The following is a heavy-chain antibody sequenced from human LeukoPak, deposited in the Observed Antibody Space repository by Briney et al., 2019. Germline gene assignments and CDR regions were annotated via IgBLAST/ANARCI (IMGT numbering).Heavy chain of an antibody. CDR1: GFTFSSYA. CDR2: ISYDGSNK. D-gene: IGHD4-23*01. V-gene: IGHV3-30-3*01. Sequence: GGSLRLSCAASGFTFSSYAMHWVRQAPGKGLEWVAVISYDGSNKYYADSVKGRFTISRDNSKNTLYLQMNSLRAEDTAVYYCAKDAYGGNSGYAFDIWGQGTMVTVSS. CDR3: AKDAYGGNSGYAFDI. J-gene: IGHJ3*02.